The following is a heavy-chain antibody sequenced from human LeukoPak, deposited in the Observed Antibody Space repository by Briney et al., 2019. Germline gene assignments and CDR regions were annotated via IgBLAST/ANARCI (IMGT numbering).Heavy chain of an antibody. J-gene: IGHJ4*02. Sequence: GGSLRLSCAASGLTFSNYWMDWVRQAPGKGLEWVANIKQDGSEKNYVGSVEGRFIISRDNAKNSLYLQMNTPRADDTAVYYCARDGFGTGSNWGQGTLVTVSS. D-gene: IGHD3-16*01. CDR3: ARDGFGTGSN. V-gene: IGHV3-7*03. CDR2: IKQDGSEK. CDR1: GLTFSNYW.